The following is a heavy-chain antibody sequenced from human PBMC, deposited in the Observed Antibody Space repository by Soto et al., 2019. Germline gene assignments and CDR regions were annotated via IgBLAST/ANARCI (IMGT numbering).Heavy chain of an antibody. D-gene: IGHD3-10*01. V-gene: IGHV4-31*03. Sequence: SETLSLTCTVSGGSISSGGYYWSWIRQHPGKGLEWIGYIYYSGSTYYNPSLKSRVTISVDTSKNQFSLKLSSVTAADTAVYYCARDLRYGSGSYYTHSYFDYWGQGTLVTVSS. CDR3: ARDLRYGSGSYYTHSYFDY. CDR2: IYYSGST. J-gene: IGHJ4*02. CDR1: GGSISSGGYY.